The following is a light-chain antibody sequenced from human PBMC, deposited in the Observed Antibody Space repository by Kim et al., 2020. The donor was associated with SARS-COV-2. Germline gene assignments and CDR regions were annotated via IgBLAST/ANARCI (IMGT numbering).Light chain of an antibody. CDR2: DVS. CDR3: SSYTSSITWV. J-gene: IGLJ3*02. V-gene: IGLV2-14*01. Sequence: QSALTQPASVSGSPGQSITISCTGTSSDVGAYNYVSWYQQYPGKAPRLMIYDVSMRPSGVSNRFSGSKSGNTASLTISGLQAEDEADYYCSSYTSSITWVFGGGNQLTVL. CDR1: SSDVGAYNY.